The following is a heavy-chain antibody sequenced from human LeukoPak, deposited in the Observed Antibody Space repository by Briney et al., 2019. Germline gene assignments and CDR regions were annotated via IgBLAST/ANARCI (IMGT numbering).Heavy chain of an antibody. D-gene: IGHD3-9*01. V-gene: IGHV4-59*01. Sequence: SQTLSLTCTGAGGSISGYYWSWIRLPPGKGLEWIGYLSKSGNTNCSPSLKSRVTIFGDTSKNQFFLKLSSVTAADTAVYYCARARYVNSFYAFDIWGQGTLVTVSS. J-gene: IGHJ3*02. CDR3: ARARYVNSFYAFDI. CDR2: LSKSGNT. CDR1: GGSISGYY.